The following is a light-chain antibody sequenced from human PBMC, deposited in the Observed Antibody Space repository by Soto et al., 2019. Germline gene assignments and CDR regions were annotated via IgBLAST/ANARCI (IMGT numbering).Light chain of an antibody. Sequence: LTQPASVSGSPGQSITISCTGTSSDFGTYNLVSWYQHHPGKVPKLIIYERSERPSGVSDRFSGSKSGNTASLTISGLQAEDEAAYYCCSFTSSNTHVFGTGTKLTVL. CDR1: SSDFGTYNL. V-gene: IGLV2-23*01. J-gene: IGLJ1*01. CDR3: CSFTSSNTHV. CDR2: ERS.